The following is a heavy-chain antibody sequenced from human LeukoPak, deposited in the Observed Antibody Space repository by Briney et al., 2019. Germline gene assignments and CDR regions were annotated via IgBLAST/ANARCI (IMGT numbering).Heavy chain of an antibody. D-gene: IGHD6-6*01. CDR1: GFSFSTYS. CDR3: ARGGIAARFAY. Sequence: GGSLRLSCVASGFSFSTYSMNWVRQAPGKGLEWVSFVSVISTKFYADSVKGRFTISRDNSKNSLYLQMNSLRVEDTAVYYCARGGIAARFAYWGQGTLVTVSS. V-gene: IGHV3-48*04. J-gene: IGHJ4*02. CDR2: VSVISTK.